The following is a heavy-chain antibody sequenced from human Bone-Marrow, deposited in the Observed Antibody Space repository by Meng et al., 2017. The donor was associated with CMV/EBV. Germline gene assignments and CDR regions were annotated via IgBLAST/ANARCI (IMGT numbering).Heavy chain of an antibody. J-gene: IGHJ6*02. CDR2: NNWNGGST. CDR1: GFTFDDYG. CDR3: ASWGRGMDV. D-gene: IGHD3-16*01. Sequence: GESLKISCAASGFTFDDYGMSWVRQAPGKGLEWVSGNNWNGGSTGYADSVKGRFTISRDNSKNTLYLQMNSLRAEDTAVYYCASWGRGMDVWGQGTTVTVSS. V-gene: IGHV3-20*04.